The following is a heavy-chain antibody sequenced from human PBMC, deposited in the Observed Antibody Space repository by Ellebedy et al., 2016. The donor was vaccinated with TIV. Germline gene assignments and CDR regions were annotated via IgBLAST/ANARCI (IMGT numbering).Heavy chain of an antibody. Sequence: AASVKVSCKASGYTFTGYYMHWVRQAPGQGLEWMGWINPNSGGTNYAQKFQGRVTMTRDTSISTAYMELSRLRSDDTAVYYCARAPKIRKQYGMDVWGQGTTVTVSS. V-gene: IGHV1-2*02. CDR2: INPNSGGT. CDR1: GYTFTGYY. D-gene: IGHD3-3*02. CDR3: ARAPKIRKQYGMDV. J-gene: IGHJ6*02.